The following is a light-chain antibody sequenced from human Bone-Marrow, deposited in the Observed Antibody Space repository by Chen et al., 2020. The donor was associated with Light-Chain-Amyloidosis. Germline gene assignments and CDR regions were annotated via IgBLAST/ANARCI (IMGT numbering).Light chain of an antibody. CDR1: DLPTKY. CDR2: RDT. Sequence: SYELTQPPSVSVSPGQTARITCSGDDLPTKYAYWYQQKPGQAPVLVIHRDTERPSGISERFSGSSSGTTATVTISGVQAEYEADYHCQSADSSGTYEVIFGGGTNLTVL. V-gene: IGLV3-25*03. J-gene: IGLJ2*01. CDR3: QSADSSGTYEVI.